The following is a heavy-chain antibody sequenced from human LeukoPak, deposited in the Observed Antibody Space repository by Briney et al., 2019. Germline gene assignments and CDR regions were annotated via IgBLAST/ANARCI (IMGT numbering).Heavy chain of an antibody. J-gene: IGHJ4*02. CDR3: AKESDDYDFWSGSDY. CDR1: RFTFSSYG. V-gene: IGHV3-30*18. D-gene: IGHD3-3*01. CDR2: ISYDGSNK. Sequence: GGSLRLSCAASRFTFSSYGMHWVRQAPGKGLEWVAVISYDGSNKYYADSVKGRFTISRDNSKNTLYLQMNSLRAEDTAVYYCAKESDDYDFWSGSDYWGQGTLVTVSS.